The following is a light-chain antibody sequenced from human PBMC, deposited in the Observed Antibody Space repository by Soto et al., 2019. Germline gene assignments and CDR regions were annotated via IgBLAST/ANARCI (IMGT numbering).Light chain of an antibody. Sequence: QPVLTQPASVSGSPGQSITISCTGTNSDVGDYNLVSWYQQHPGKAPKVMIYEVNKRPSGVSNRFSGSKSGNTASLTVSGLQAEDEADYYCCSYAGSSTYVFGTGTKVTVL. CDR3: CSYAGSSTYV. CDR2: EVN. V-gene: IGLV2-23*02. J-gene: IGLJ1*01. CDR1: NSDVGDYNL.